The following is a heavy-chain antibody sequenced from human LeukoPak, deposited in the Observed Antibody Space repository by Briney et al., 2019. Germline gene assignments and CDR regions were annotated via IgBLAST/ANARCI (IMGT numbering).Heavy chain of an antibody. Sequence: SETLSLTCAVYGGSFSGYYWSWIRQPPGKGLEWIGEINHSGSTNYNPSLKSRVTKSVDTSKNQFSLKLSSVTAADTAVYYCARARSRVIVNWGQGTLVTVSS. CDR1: GGSFSGYY. CDR2: INHSGST. V-gene: IGHV4-34*01. CDR3: ARARSRVIVN. J-gene: IGHJ4*02. D-gene: IGHD3-10*01.